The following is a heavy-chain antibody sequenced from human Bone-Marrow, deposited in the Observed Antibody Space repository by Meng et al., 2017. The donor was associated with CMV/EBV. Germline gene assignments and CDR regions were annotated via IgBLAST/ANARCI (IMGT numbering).Heavy chain of an antibody. V-gene: IGHV3-20*01. D-gene: IGHD2-15*01. CDR3: SRGYCSGGSCYEMDV. J-gene: IGHJ6*02. CDR1: GFTFSSYA. CDR2: INWNGGST. Sequence: GESLKTSSAACGFTFSSYAMHWVRQAAVKGLEWVSGINWNGGSTGYADSVKGRFTISRDNAKNSLYLQMNSLRAEDTALYHCSRGYCSGGSCYEMDVWGQGTTVTVSS.